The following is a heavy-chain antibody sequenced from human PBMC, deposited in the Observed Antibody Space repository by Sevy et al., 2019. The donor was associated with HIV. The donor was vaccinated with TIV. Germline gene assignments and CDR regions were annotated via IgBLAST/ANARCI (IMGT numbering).Heavy chain of an antibody. J-gene: IGHJ4*02. D-gene: IGHD2-15*01. CDR3: AKGTLTGAATLGLDY. Sequence: GGSLRLSCAASGFTFDDYAMHWVRQAPGKGLEWVSLVSWDGDKTYYADSLKGRFTISRDNSINTVYLQMNSLRADDTALYYCAKGTLTGAATLGLDYWGRGTLVTVSS. CDR1: GFTFDDYA. CDR2: VSWDGDKT. V-gene: IGHV3-43D*03.